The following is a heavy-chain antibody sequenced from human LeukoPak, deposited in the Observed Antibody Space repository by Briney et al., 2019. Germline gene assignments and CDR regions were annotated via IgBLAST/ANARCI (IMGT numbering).Heavy chain of an antibody. CDR1: GYTFTGYY. CDR2: INPNSGGT. D-gene: IGHD1-26*01. Sequence: VASVKVSCKASGYTFTGYYMHWVRQAPGQGLEWMGWINPNSGGTNYAQKFQGRVTMTRDTSISTAYMELSRLRSDDTAVYYCARVLYPDRPPVGATGGFDYWGQGTLVTVSS. CDR3: ARVLYPDRPPVGATGGFDY. V-gene: IGHV1-2*02. J-gene: IGHJ4*02.